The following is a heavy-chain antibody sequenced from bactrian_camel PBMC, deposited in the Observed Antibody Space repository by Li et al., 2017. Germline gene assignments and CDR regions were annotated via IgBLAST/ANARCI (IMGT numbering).Heavy chain of an antibody. V-gene: IGHV3S53*01. CDR1: GRIFSRYC. J-gene: IGHJ4*01. CDR3: VRPERPLFARGNDC. Sequence: HVQLVESGGGSVQSGGSLRLSCDSSGRIFSRYCMAWFRQAPGQEREGVAAIDSDGLISYADSVRGRFTISQDIAKKNVTHHLHMNSLKPEDTAVYYCVRPERPLFARGNDCWGQGTQVTVS. CDR2: IDSDGLI.